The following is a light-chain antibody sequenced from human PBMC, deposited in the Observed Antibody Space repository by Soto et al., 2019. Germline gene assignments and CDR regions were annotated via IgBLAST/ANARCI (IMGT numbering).Light chain of an antibody. Sequence: QSVLTQPPSASGTPGQRVTISCSGTSSNIGSRTVNWYQQLPGTAPKLLIYTNNQRPSGVPDRFSGSKSGTSASLAISRLQSEDEADYYCAAWDDSLKGWVFGGGTKLTVL. J-gene: IGLJ3*02. CDR1: SSNIGSRT. CDR3: AAWDDSLKGWV. CDR2: TNN. V-gene: IGLV1-44*01.